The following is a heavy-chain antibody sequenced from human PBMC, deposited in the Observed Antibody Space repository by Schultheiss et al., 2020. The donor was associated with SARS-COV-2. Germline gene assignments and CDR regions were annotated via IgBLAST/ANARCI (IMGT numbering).Heavy chain of an antibody. Sequence: SETLSLTCTVSGGSISSYYWSWIRQPPGKGLEWIGEINHSGSTNYNPSLKSRVTISVDTSKNQFSLKLSSVTAADTAVYYCARGAYYDFWSGSPFDYWGQGTLVTVSS. J-gene: IGHJ4*02. CDR2: INHSGST. CDR3: ARGAYYDFWSGSPFDY. D-gene: IGHD3-3*01. V-gene: IGHV4-34*01. CDR1: GGSISSYY.